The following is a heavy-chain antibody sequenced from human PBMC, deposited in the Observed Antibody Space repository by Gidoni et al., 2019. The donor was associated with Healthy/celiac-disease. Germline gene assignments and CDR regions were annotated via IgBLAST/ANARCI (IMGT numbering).Heavy chain of an antibody. CDR3: ARALGDYFDY. Sequence: EVQLVESGGGLVQPGGSLRLSCAASGFTFSSYSMNWVSQAPGKGLEWVSYISSSSSTIYYADSVKGRFTISRDNAKNSLYLQMNSLRAEDTAVYYCARALGDYFDYWGQGTLVTVSS. CDR1: GFTFSSYS. J-gene: IGHJ4*02. CDR2: ISSSSSTI. V-gene: IGHV3-48*04.